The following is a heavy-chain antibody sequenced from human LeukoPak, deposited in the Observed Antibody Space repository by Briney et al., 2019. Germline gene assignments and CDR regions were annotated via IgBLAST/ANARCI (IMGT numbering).Heavy chain of an antibody. J-gene: IGHJ6*02. D-gene: IGHD3-3*01. CDR1: GYTFTSYG. CDR3: ARASYYDFWSGRTYYYYGMDV. V-gene: IGHV1-18*01. Sequence: ASVKVSCKASGYTFTSYGISWVRQAPRQGLEWMGWISAYNGNTNYAQKLQGRVTMTTDTSTRTAYMELRSLRSDDTAVYYCARASYYDFWSGRTYYYYGMDVWGQGTTVTVSS. CDR2: ISAYNGNT.